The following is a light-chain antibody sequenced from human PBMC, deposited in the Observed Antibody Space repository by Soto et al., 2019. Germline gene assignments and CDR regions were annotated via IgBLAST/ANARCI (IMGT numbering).Light chain of an antibody. CDR2: KAS. J-gene: IGKJ2*01. V-gene: IGKV1-5*03. Sequence: DIQLTQSPSTLSASVGDRVAITCRASQSVGSWLAWYQQKPGRAPKLLISKASNLENGVPSRFSGSGSGTELTLTISSLQADDFATYYCQQYNSSPYTFGQGTKLEIK. CDR1: QSVGSW. CDR3: QQYNSSPYT.